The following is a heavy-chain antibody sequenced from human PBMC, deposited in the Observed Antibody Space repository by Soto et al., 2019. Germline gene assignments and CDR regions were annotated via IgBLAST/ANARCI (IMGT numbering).Heavy chain of an antibody. CDR2: IDPSDSYT. D-gene: IGHD5-18*01. V-gene: IGHV5-10-1*01. CDR1: VYSFTSYW. J-gene: IGHJ6*02. Sequence: GESLKISFKGSVYSFTSYWIDWVRQMPGKGLEWMGRIDPSDSYTNYSPSFQGHVTISADKSISTAYLQWSSLKASDTAMYYCARTSMQSRGYSYGHGGMDVWGQGTTVTVSS. CDR3: ARTSMQSRGYSYGHGGMDV.